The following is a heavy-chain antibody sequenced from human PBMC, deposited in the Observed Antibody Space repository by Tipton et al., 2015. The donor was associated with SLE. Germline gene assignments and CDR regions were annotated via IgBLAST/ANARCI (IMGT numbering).Heavy chain of an antibody. J-gene: IGHJ4*02. D-gene: IGHD3-22*01. CDR3: ALQYDSTGYYWF. CDR2: IYHIGST. V-gene: IGHV4-38-2*02. Sequence: TLSLTCTVSGYSISSGYYWGWIRQPPGKGLEWIGSIYHIGSTYYNPSLKSRVTISVDTSKNQFPLRLTSVTAADTAVYYCALQYDSTGYYWFWGQGTLVTVSS. CDR1: GYSISSGYY.